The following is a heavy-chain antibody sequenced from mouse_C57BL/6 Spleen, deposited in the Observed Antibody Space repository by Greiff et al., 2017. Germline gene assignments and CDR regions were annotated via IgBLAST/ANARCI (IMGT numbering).Heavy chain of an antibody. D-gene: IGHD3-2*02. CDR3: SREMVDSSRYEDAISY. J-gene: IGHJ4*01. CDR1: GISITTGNYR. V-gene: IGHV3-5*01. CDR2: IYYSGTI. Sequence: ESGPGLVKPSQTVFLTCTVTGISITTGNYRWSWIRQFQGNKLEGIGYIYYSGTITYNPSLTSRTTITRDTPKNQFFLERNSLTAEDTATYSCSREMVDSSRYEDAISYWGQGTSVPVSS.